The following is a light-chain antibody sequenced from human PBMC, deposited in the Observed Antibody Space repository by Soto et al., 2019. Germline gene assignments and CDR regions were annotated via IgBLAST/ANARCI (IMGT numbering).Light chain of an antibody. CDR2: DAS. CDR1: QSFNGN. V-gene: IGKV3-11*01. CDR3: QLRSHWPPPIT. Sequence: EIVLTQSPATLSLSPGERATLSCRTRQSFNGNLAWYQHRPGRAPRLLIFDASNRATGIPARFSGSGSGTDFTLTISSLEPEDFAVYYCQLRSHWPPPITFGQGTRLEIK. J-gene: IGKJ5*01.